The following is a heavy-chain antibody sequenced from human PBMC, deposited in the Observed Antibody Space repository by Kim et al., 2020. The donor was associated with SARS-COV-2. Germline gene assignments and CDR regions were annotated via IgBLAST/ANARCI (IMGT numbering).Heavy chain of an antibody. Sequence: GGSLRLSCEASEFSFSDSYINWIRQTPEKGLEWLSYISHTSRTIYYADSVRGRFTIFRDNAKRSAFLQMDNLRIEDTGTYYCAGRVWDGHGYPLFDFWGQGTLITVSS. D-gene: IGHD3-22*01. CDR3: AGRVWDGHGYPLFDF. J-gene: IGHJ4*02. CDR1: EFSFSDSY. V-gene: IGHV3-11*01. CDR2: ISHTSRTI.